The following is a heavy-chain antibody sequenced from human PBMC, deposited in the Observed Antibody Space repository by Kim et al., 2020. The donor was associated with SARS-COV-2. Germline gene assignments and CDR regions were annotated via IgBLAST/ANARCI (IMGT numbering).Heavy chain of an antibody. V-gene: IGHV1-46*01. J-gene: IGHJ6*03. CDR3: ARGRPMDV. Sequence: GTTSYPQKFQGRVTMTRATSTSTVYMELSSLRSEDTAMYYCARGRPMDVWGKGTTVTVSS. CDR2: GTT.